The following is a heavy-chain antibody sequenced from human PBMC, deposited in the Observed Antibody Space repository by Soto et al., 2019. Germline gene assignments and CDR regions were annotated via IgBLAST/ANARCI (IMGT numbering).Heavy chain of an antibody. J-gene: IGHJ4*02. CDR2: MDQDGSET. CDR3: VCGGNFFIY. V-gene: IGHV3-7*01. CDR1: GFTFSTYW. D-gene: IGHD3-16*01. Sequence: DVQLVESGGGLVQPGGSLRLSCAASGFTFSTYWMTWVRQPPGKGLEWVANMDQDGSETYYVDSVRGRFTVSRDNAKNSLYLLMNSLRVEDTAVYYCVCGGNFFIYWGQGTLVTVSP.